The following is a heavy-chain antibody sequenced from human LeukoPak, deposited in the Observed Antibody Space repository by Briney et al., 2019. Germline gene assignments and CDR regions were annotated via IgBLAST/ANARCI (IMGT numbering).Heavy chain of an antibody. D-gene: IGHD4-17*01. CDR2: INSDGSST. CDR1: GFTFSSYW. V-gene: IGHV3-74*01. CDR3: AREATNYGDHTMMI. J-gene: IGHJ4*02. Sequence: GGSLRLSCAASGFTFSSYWMHWVRQAPGKGLVWVSRINSDGSSTSSADSVKGRFTISRDNAKNTLYLQMNSLRAEDTAVYYCAREATNYGDHTMMIWGQGTLVTVSS.